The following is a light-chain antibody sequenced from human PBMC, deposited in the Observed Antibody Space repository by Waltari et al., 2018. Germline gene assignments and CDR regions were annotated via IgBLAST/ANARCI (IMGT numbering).Light chain of an antibody. J-gene: IGLJ2*01. V-gene: IGLV2-14*03. Sequence: QSALTQPASASGSPGQSITIPCSGVGSAVGASDFVSWHQHHPGKAPQVIIYDVTNRPSGVSDRFSASKSANTASLTISRLQPEDEADYYCSSQTLDGLVLFGGGTRLTVL. CDR2: DVT. CDR3: SSQTLDGLVL. CDR1: GSAVGASDF.